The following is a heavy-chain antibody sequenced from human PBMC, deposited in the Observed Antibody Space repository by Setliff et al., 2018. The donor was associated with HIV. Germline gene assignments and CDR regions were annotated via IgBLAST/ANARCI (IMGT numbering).Heavy chain of an antibody. V-gene: IGHV1-18*04. J-gene: IGHJ6*02. Sequence: ASVKVSCKASGYTFTSCFMHWVRQAPGQGLEWMGWISTYSDSRTYAQNVQGRLTMTTDTSTGTAYMELRSLILDDTAVYYCARDVEHMLDVWGQGTTVTVSS. CDR3: ARDVEHMLDV. CDR1: GYTFTSCF. CDR2: ISTYSDSR.